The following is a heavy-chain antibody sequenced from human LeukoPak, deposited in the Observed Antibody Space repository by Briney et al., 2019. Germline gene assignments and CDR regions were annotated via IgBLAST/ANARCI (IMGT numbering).Heavy chain of an antibody. Sequence: ASVKVSCKASGYTFTSYDINWVRQATGQGLEWMGWMNPNSGNTGYAQKFQGRVTMTRNTSISTAYMELSSLRSEDTAVYYCASGYSYGYKVLDAFDIWGQGTMVTVSS. CDR3: ASGYSYGYKVLDAFDI. D-gene: IGHD5-18*01. CDR2: MNPNSGNT. CDR1: GYTFTSYD. J-gene: IGHJ3*02. V-gene: IGHV1-8*01.